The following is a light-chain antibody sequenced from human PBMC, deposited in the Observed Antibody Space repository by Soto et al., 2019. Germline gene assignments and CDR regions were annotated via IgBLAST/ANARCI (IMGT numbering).Light chain of an antibody. J-gene: IGKJ1*01. CDR2: KAS. CDR3: QHYNSYSEA. Sequence: DIQMTPSPSTLSGSVVDRVTITCGASQTISSWLAWYQQKPGKAPKLLIYKASSLVSGVPSRFSGSGSGTEFTLTISSLQPDDSATYYCQHYNSYSEAFGQGTKVDI. V-gene: IGKV1-5*03. CDR1: QTISSW.